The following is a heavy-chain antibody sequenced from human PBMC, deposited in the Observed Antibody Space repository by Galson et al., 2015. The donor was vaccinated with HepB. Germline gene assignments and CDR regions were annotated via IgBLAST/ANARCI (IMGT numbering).Heavy chain of an antibody. J-gene: IGHJ4*02. CDR2: ISSSSSTI. CDR3: ARVRGDGGSGALWFGELSPPYYFDY. V-gene: IGHV3-48*04. D-gene: IGHD3-10*01. CDR1: GFTFSSYS. Sequence: SLRLSCAASGFTFSSYSMNWVRQAPGKGLEWVSYISSSSSTIYYADSVKGRFTISRDNAKNSLYLQMNSLRAEDTAVYYCARVRGDGGSGALWFGELSPPYYFDYWGQGTLVTVSS.